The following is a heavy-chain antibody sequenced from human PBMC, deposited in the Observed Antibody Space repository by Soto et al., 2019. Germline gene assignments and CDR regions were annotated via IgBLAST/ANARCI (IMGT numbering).Heavy chain of an antibody. CDR3: ARGVAALPVFAFDI. CDR2: IYWNDDK. D-gene: IGHD6-6*01. J-gene: IGHJ3*02. CDR1: GISVSTSGVG. Sequence: QITLKGSGPTLVKPTQALTLTCSLSGISVSTSGVGVGWIRQPPGKALEWLALIYWNDDKHYSPSLKSRLTITKDTSINQAVLTMTNMDPEVTATYYSARGVAALPVFAFDICGQGTIVTVAS. V-gene: IGHV2-5*01.